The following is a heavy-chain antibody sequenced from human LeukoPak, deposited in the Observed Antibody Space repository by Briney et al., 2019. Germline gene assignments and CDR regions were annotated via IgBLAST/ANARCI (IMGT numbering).Heavy chain of an antibody. CDR3: ARGANYGDYSNWFDP. CDR2: INPNSGGT. Sequence: HRASVKVSCKASGYTFTGNYMHWVRQAPGQGLEWMGWINPNSGGTNYAQKFQGWVTMTRDTSISTAYMELSRLRSDDTAVYYCARGANYGDYSNWFDPWGQGTLVTVSS. D-gene: IGHD4-17*01. V-gene: IGHV1-2*04. CDR1: GYTFTGNY. J-gene: IGHJ5*02.